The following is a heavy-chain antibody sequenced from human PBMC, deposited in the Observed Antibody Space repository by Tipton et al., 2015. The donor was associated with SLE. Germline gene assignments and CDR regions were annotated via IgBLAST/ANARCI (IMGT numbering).Heavy chain of an antibody. CDR2: ISYDGSNK. Sequence: RSLRLSCAASGFTFSSYAMHWVRQAPGKGLEWVAVISYDGSNKYYADSVKGRFTISRDNSKNTLYLQMNSLRAEDTAVYYCAKDWYSSSWRGAFDIWGQGTMVTVSS. V-gene: IGHV3-30-3*01. J-gene: IGHJ3*02. D-gene: IGHD6-13*01. CDR3: AKDWYSSSWRGAFDI. CDR1: GFTFSSYA.